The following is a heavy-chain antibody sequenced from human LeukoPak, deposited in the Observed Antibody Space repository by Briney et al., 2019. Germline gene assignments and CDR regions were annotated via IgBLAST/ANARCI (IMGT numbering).Heavy chain of an antibody. V-gene: IGHV3-21*01. CDR1: GFTLDDYG. CDR3: TRQAGDGYNVYWYFDL. J-gene: IGHJ2*01. D-gene: IGHD5-24*01. Sequence: GGSLRLSCAASGFTLDDYGMNWVRQAPGKGLEWVSSISSSSSYIYYADSVKGRFTISRDNAKNSLYLQMNSLRAEDTAVYYCTRQAGDGYNVYWYFDLWGRGTLVTVSS. CDR2: ISSSSSYI.